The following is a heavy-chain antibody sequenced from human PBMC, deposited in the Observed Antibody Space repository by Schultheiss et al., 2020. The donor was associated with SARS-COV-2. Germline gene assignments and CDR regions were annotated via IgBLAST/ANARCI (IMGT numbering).Heavy chain of an antibody. V-gene: IGHV4-34*01. D-gene: IGHD2-2*01. CDR2: IYYSGST. Sequence: GSLRLSCAVYGGSFSDFYWSWIRQHPGKGLEWIGYIYYSGSTYYNPSLKSRVTISVDTSKNQFSLKLSSVTAADTAVYYCARGRLGYCSSTSCYGVSTNWFDPWGQGTLVTVSS. J-gene: IGHJ5*02. CDR1: GGSFSDFY. CDR3: ARGRLGYCSSTSCYGVSTNWFDP.